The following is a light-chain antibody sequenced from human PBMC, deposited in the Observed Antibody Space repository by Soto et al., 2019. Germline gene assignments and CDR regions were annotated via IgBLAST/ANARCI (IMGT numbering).Light chain of an antibody. CDR1: ITDIGAYNY. CDR3: SSYTSSITPYV. CDR2: GVS. Sequence: SLTEPGSVSGSPGQSSTISCTGTITDIGAYNYVSWYQQHPGKATKLLIYGVSSRPSGVSNRFYGSKSGNAAYLTISGLQADDEAEYYCSSYTSSITPYVFGTGTKVTVL. J-gene: IGLJ1*01. V-gene: IGLV2-14*01.